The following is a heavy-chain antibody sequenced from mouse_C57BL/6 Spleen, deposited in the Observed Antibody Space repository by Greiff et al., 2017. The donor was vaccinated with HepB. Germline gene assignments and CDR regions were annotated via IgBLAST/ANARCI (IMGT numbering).Heavy chain of an antibody. CDR1: GFTFSSYA. CDR3: ARGGYYYGRSPYAMDY. D-gene: IGHD1-1*01. CDR2: ISDGGSYT. J-gene: IGHJ4*01. Sequence: EVKLVESGGGLVKPGGSLKLSCAASGFTFSSYAMSWVRQTPEKRLEWVATISDGGSYTYYPDNVKGRFTISRDNAKNNLYLQMSHLKSEDTAMYYCARGGYYYGRSPYAMDYWGQGTSVTVSS. V-gene: IGHV5-4*03.